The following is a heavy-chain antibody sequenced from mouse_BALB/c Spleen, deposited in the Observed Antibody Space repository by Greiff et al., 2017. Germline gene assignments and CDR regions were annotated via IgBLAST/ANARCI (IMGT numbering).Heavy chain of an antibody. CDR3: ARDGDYYGSSYDYYAMDY. CDR1: GFSLTGYG. V-gene: IGHV2-6-7*01. D-gene: IGHD1-1*01. Sequence: QVQLQESGPGLVAPSQSLSITCTVSGFSLTGYGVNWVRQPPGKGLEWLGMIWGDGSTDYNSALKSRLSISKDNSKSQVFLKMNSLQTDDTARYYCARDGDYYGSSYDYYAMDYWGQGTSVTVSS. CDR2: IWGDGST. J-gene: IGHJ4*01.